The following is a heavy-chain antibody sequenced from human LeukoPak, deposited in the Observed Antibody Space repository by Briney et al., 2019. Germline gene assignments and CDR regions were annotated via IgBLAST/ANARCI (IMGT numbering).Heavy chain of an antibody. CDR3: ARAGPPRMGGAFDI. Sequence: PSETLSLTCTVSGYSISSGYYWGWIRQPPGKGLEWIGSIYHSGSTYYNPSLKSRVTISVDTSKNQFSLKLSSVTAADTAVYYCARAGPPRMGGAFDIWGQGTMVTVSS. V-gene: IGHV4-38-2*02. J-gene: IGHJ3*02. CDR2: IYHSGST. D-gene: IGHD1-14*01. CDR1: GYSISSGYY.